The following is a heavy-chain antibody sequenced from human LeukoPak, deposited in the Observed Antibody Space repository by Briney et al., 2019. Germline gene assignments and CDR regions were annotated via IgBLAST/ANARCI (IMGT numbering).Heavy chain of an antibody. Sequence: GGSLRLSCAASGFTFSSYWMSWVRQAPGKGLEWVANIKQDGSEKYYVDSVKGRFTISRDNAKNSLYLQMNSLRAEDTAVYYCARDRFDWLQPHGMDVWGQGTTVTVSS. CDR2: IKQDGSEK. CDR1: GFTFSSYW. J-gene: IGHJ6*02. V-gene: IGHV3-7*01. D-gene: IGHD3-9*01. CDR3: ARDRFDWLQPHGMDV.